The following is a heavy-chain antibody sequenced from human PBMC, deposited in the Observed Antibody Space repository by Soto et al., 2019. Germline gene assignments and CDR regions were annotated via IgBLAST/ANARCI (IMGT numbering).Heavy chain of an antibody. J-gene: IGHJ3*02. CDR3: AREGNGLEWLFGVEGAIDI. Sequence: PSETLSLTCTVSGGSISSSSYYWGWIRQPPGKGLEWIGSIYYSGSTYYNPSLKSRVTISVDTSKNQFSLKLSSVTAADTAVYYCAREGNGLEWLFGVEGAIDIWGQGTMVTV. CDR2: IYYSGST. CDR1: GGSISSSSYY. V-gene: IGHV4-39*02. D-gene: IGHD3-3*01.